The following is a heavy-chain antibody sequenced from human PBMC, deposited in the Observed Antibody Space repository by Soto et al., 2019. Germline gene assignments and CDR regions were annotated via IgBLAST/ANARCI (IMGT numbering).Heavy chain of an antibody. J-gene: IGHJ6*02. CDR2: ISSGTGNT. D-gene: IGHD2-2*01. V-gene: IGHV1-3*01. Sequence: ASVKVSCKASGYTFATYSLHWVRQAPRQRLEWMGWISSGTGNTTYSHKFQGRVTISRDTYASKAYMYLSSRRSKDTAVYYCASDFLCSRGYYSYSRLDVWGQGTTVTVSS. CDR1: GYTFATYS. CDR3: ASDFLCSRGYYSYSRLDV.